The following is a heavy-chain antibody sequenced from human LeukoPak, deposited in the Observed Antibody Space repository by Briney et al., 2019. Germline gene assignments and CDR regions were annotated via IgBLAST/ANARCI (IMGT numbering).Heavy chain of an antibody. Sequence: PSETLSLTCTVSGGSISSYYWSWIRQPPGKGLEWIGYIYYSGSTNYNPSLKSRVTISVDTSKNQFSLKLSSVTAADTAVYYCAKGGGIVVVPAAKNPFNIWGQGTMVTVSS. J-gene: IGHJ3*02. CDR2: IYYSGST. CDR1: GGSISSYY. D-gene: IGHD2-2*01. CDR3: AKGGGIVVVPAAKNPFNI. V-gene: IGHV4-59*08.